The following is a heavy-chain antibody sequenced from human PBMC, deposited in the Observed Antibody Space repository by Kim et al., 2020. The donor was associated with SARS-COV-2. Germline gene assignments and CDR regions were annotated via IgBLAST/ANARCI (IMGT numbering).Heavy chain of an antibody. CDR1: GFIFSNAW. Sequence: GGSLRLSCAASGFIFSNAWMNWVRQAPGNGLEWVGRIITKTDGGTTDYAAPVKGRFTISRDDSKNTLYLQMNSLKTEDTAIYHCTTARGGHYWGQGTLVIVSS. V-gene: IGHV3-15*01. D-gene: IGHD3-16*01. CDR2: IITKTDGGTT. CDR3: TTARGGHY. J-gene: IGHJ4*02.